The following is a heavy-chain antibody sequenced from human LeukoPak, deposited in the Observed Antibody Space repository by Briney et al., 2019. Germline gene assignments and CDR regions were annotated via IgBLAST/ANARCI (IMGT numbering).Heavy chain of an antibody. J-gene: IGHJ6*03. CDR2: INPSGGST. CDR1: GYTFTSYY. CDR3: ARDPKVAVAGTYYYYYYYMDV. D-gene: IGHD6-19*01. V-gene: IGHV1-46*01. Sequence: GASVKVSCKASGYTFTSYYMYWVRQAPGQGLEWMGIINPSGGSTNYAQKFQGRVTMTRDTSTNTVYMELSSLRSDDTAVYYCARDPKVAVAGTYYYYYYYMDVWGKGTTVTISS.